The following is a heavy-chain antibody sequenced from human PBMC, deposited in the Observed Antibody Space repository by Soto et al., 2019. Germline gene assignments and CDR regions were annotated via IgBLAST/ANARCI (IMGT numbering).Heavy chain of an antibody. CDR1: GGTFSSYA. Sequence: QVQLVQSGAEVKKPGSSVKVSCKASGGTFSSYAISWVRQAPGQGLEWMGGIIRIFGTADYAQKFQGRVTITADESTSTAYMKLSSLRYEDTGVYYCAGHYDSSGYYARGLDYWGQGTLVTVCS. CDR3: AGHYDSSGYYARGLDY. CDR2: IIRIFGTA. J-gene: IGHJ4*02. D-gene: IGHD3-22*01. V-gene: IGHV1-69*12.